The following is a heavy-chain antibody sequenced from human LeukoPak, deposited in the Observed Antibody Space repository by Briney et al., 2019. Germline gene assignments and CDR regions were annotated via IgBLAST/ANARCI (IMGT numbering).Heavy chain of an antibody. CDR3: ARNKDYSNHFGY. D-gene: IGHD4-11*01. Sequence: SETLSLTCTVSGGSISSYYWSWIRQPPGKGLEWIGYIYYSGSTNYNPSLKSRVTISVDKSKNQFSLKLSSVTAADTAVYYCARNKDYSNHFGYWGQGTLVTVSS. CDR2: IYYSGST. V-gene: IGHV4-59*12. J-gene: IGHJ4*02. CDR1: GGSISSYY.